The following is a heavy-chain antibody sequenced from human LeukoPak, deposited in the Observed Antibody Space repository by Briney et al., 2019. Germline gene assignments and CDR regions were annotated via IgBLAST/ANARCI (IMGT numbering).Heavy chain of an antibody. J-gene: IGHJ4*02. V-gene: IGHV3-15*01. CDR2: SISRSGGVTT. CDR1: GVTFRNAW. D-gene: IGHD3-10*01. Sequence: GGSLSLSCAASGVTFRNAWMTWVRQAPGRGLEWVGRSISRSGGVTTEYAAPVKGRFTISRDDSRSTVYLQMNSLKIKDTAVYYCSAYYNGRGDYWGQGTLVTVSS. CDR3: SAYYNGRGDY.